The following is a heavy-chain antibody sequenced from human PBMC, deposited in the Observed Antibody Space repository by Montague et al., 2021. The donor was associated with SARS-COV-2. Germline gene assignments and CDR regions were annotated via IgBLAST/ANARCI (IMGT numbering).Heavy chain of an antibody. V-gene: IGHV4-30-4*01. CDR3: ARSRIIRYFDWLSQMAYFDY. Sequence: SETLSLTCTVSGGSISSGDYYWSWIRQPPGKGLEWIGYIYYGGSTYYNPSLKSRVTISVDTSKNQFSLKLSTVTAADTAVYYCARSRIIRYFDWLSQMAYFDYWGQGTLVTVSS. CDR1: GGSISSGDYY. J-gene: IGHJ4*02. D-gene: IGHD3-9*01. CDR2: IYYGGST.